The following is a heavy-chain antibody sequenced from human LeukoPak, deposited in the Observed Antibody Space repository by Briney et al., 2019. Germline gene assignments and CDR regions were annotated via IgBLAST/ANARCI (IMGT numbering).Heavy chain of an antibody. Sequence: GGSLRLSCAASGFTFSSYAMSWVRQAPGKGPEWVSAISHSGGTTYYADSVKGRFTITRDNSKNTLYLQMNSLRAEDTAVYYCARQGSGIYYYYYYMDVWGKGTTVTISS. D-gene: IGHD3-10*01. CDR2: ISHSGGTT. CDR3: ARQGSGIYYYYYYMDV. V-gene: IGHV3-23*01. CDR1: GFTFSSYA. J-gene: IGHJ6*03.